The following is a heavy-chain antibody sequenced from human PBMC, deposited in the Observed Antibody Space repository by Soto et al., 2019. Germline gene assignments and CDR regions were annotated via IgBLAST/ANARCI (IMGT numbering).Heavy chain of an antibody. J-gene: IGHJ4*01. CDR1: GGSITSGGYY. V-gene: IGHV4-31*03. CDR3: ERSQMDTTGPYFDF. D-gene: IGHD1-1*01. Sequence: SETLSLTCTVSGGSITSGGYYWTWFRQHPVRGLEWIGYISDTGSSFYHPSLKSRVTISLDTSKNQFSLNLRSVTAADTAVYYCERSQMDTTGPYFDFWGHGTLVT. CDR2: ISDTGSS.